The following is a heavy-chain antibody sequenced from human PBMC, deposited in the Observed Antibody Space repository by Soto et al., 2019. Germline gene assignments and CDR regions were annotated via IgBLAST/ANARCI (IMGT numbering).Heavy chain of an antibody. CDR3: TTDPVTMIVVVPSSG. CDR1: GFTFSNAW. D-gene: IGHD3-22*01. CDR2: IKSKTDGGTT. Sequence: EVQLVESGGGLVKPGGSLRLSCAASGFTFSNAWMNWVRQAPGKGLEWVGRIKSKTDGGTTDYAAPVKGRFTISRDDSKYTLYLQMNSLNTEDTAVYYCTTDPVTMIVVVPSSGWGQGTLVTVSS. V-gene: IGHV3-15*07. J-gene: IGHJ4*02.